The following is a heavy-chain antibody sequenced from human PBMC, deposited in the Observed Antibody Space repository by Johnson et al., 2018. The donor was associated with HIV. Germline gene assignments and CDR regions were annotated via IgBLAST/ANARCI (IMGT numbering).Heavy chain of an antibody. Sequence: QVQLVESGGGVVRPGGSLRLSCAASGFTFSNAWMSWVRQAPGKGLEWVSYISSSGSTIYYADSVKGRFTISRDNAKNSLYLQMNSLRAEDTAVYYCARGGLVQWLVWPHAAFDIWGQGTMVTVSS. CDR2: ISSSGSTI. D-gene: IGHD6-19*01. CDR1: GFTFSNAW. J-gene: IGHJ3*02. CDR3: ARGGLVQWLVWPHAAFDI. V-gene: IGHV3-11*04.